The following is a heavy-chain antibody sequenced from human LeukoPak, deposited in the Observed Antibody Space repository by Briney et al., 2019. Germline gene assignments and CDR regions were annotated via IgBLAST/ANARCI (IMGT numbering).Heavy chain of an antibody. J-gene: IGHJ4*02. Sequence: GGSLRLSCAASGFTFSSYGMHWVRQAPGKGLEWVAVISYDGSNKYYADSVKGRFTISRDNSKNTLHLQMNSLRAEDTAVYYCAKTWIQLWSPDYRGQGTLVTVSS. CDR1: GFTFSSYG. CDR3: AKTWIQLWSPDY. D-gene: IGHD5-18*01. V-gene: IGHV3-30*18. CDR2: ISYDGSNK.